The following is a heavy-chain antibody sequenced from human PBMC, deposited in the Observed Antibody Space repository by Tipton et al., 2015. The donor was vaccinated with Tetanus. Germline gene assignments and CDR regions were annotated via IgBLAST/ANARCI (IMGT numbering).Heavy chain of an antibody. D-gene: IGHD2-21*02. CDR3: ARDGSNPYCGGDCYSDAFDI. J-gene: IGHJ3*02. V-gene: IGHV4-61*01. CDR2: IYYSGST. Sequence: LRLSCTVSGGSVSSGSYYWSWIRQPPGKGLEWIGYIYYSGSTNYNPSLKGRVTISVDTSKNQFSLKLSSVTAADTAVYYCARDGSNPYCGGDCYSDAFDIWGQGTMVTVSS. CDR1: GGSVSSGSYY.